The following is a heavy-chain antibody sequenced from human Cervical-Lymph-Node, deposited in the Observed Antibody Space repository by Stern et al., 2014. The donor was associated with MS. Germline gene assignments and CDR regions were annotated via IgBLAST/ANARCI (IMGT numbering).Heavy chain of an antibody. D-gene: IGHD3-10*01. CDR3: ARDPGRSITMVRGIEY. J-gene: IGHJ4*02. CDR2: ISTYNGNT. V-gene: IGHV1-18*01. CDR1: GYTFITYG. Sequence: QVQLVQSGAEMRKPGASVRVSCKASGYTFITYGISWVRQAPGQGLEWMGWISTYNGNTGYAQKVQGRVTMTTDKATSTAYMELRSLRSDDTAVYYCARDPGRSITMVRGIEYWGQGTLVTVSS.